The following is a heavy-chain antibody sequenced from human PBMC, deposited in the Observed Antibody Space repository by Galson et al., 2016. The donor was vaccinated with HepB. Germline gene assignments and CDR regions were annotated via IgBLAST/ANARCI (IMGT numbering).Heavy chain of an antibody. D-gene: IGHD4-23*01. Sequence: SLRLSCAASGFTFYTFTMHWVRQSPGKGPECEAAISFDGSNRHYADPVRGRFTISRDNPRNTLYLQMDSLTTEDTAVYYCARGEIGTTLDWGQGALVTVSS. CDR1: GFTFYTFT. CDR2: ISFDGSNR. J-gene: IGHJ4*02. V-gene: IGHV3-30-3*01. CDR3: ARGEIGTTLD.